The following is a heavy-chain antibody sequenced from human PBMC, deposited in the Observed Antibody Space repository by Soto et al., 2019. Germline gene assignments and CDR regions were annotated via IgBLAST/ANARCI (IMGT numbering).Heavy chain of an antibody. CDR1: GGSISSSSYY. J-gene: IGHJ4*02. D-gene: IGHD2-15*01. Sequence: SETLSLTCTVSGGSISSSSYYWGWIRQPPGKGLEWIGSIYYSGSTYYNPSLKSRVTISVDTSKNQFSLKLSSVTAADTAVYYCARHVGDIVVVVAPTLFDYWGQGTLVTV. V-gene: IGHV4-39*01. CDR3: ARHVGDIVVVVAPTLFDY. CDR2: IYYSGST.